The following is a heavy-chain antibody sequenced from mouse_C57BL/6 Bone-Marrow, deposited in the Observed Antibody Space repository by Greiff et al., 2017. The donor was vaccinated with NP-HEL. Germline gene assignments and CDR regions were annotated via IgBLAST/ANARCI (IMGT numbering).Heavy chain of an antibody. CDR1: GFTFSSYA. V-gene: IGHV5-4*03. CDR3: ARWHYGSLYYFDY. CDR2: ISDGGSYT. J-gene: IGHJ2*01. D-gene: IGHD1-1*01. Sequence: EVKLMESGGGLVKPGGSLKLSCAASGFTFSSYAMSWVRQTPEKRLEWVATISDGGSYTYYPDNVKGRFTISRDNAKNNLYLQMSHLKSEDTAMYYCARWHYGSLYYFDYWGQGTTLTVSS.